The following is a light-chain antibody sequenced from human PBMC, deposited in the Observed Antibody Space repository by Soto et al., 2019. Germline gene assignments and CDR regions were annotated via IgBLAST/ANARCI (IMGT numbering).Light chain of an antibody. CDR2: DVS. CDR1: XXDVGGYNY. V-gene: IGLV2-11*01. CDR3: CSYAGSPYV. Sequence: QSALTQPRSVSGSPGQSXTXXXXXXXXDVGGYNYGSWYQQHPGKAPKVMIYDVSKRPSGVPDRFSGSKSGNTASLTISGLQAEDEADYYCCSYAGSPYVFGTGTKLTVL. J-gene: IGLJ1*01.